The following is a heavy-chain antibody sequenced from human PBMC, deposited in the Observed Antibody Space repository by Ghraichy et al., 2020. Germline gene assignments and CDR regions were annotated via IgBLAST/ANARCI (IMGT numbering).Heavy chain of an antibody. D-gene: IGHD5/OR15-5a*01. Sequence: SVKVSCKASGGIFSSYAINWVRQAPGQGLEWMGGIIPVSGTANYAQKFQGRVTITADDSTSTAYMELSSLRSEDTAVYYCARGALYAEPHGWFDPWGQGTLVTVSS. CDR3: ARGALYAEPHGWFDP. CDR1: GGIFSSYA. J-gene: IGHJ5*02. V-gene: IGHV1-69*13. CDR2: IIPVSGTA.